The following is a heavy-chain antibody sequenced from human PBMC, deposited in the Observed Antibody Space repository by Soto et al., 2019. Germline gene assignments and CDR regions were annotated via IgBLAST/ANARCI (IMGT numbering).Heavy chain of an antibody. Sequence: QVQLVQSGAEVKKPGASVKVSCKASGYTFISYDINWVRQATGQGLEWMGWMNPNTGDTGYAQKFQGRVTMTRNTSLNPATLELTSVRSDDTGVYFCARGGGYVFDYWGQGTLVTVSS. V-gene: IGHV1-8*01. CDR1: GYTFISYD. CDR2: MNPNTGDT. D-gene: IGHD5-12*01. CDR3: ARGGGYVFDY. J-gene: IGHJ4*02.